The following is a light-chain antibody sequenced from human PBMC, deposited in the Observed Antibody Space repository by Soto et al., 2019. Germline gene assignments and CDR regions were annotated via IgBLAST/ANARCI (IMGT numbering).Light chain of an antibody. V-gene: IGLV2-14*01. J-gene: IGLJ2*01. Sequence: QAVVTQPSSVSGSPGQSITISCTGTSSDVGGYSYVSWYQQHLGKPPKLMIYEVSNRPSGVSHRFSGSKSGNTASLTISGLQTEDEADYYCSSFSSITREVFGGGTKLTVL. CDR3: SSFSSITREV. CDR1: SSDVGGYSY. CDR2: EVS.